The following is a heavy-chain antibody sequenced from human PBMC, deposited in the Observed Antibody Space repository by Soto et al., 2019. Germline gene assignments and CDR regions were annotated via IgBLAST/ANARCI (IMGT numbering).Heavy chain of an antibody. Sequence: SETLSLTCTVSGGSVSSSYYYWSWIRQPPGKGLEWIGYIYYSGSTNYNPSLKSRVTMSIDTSKNQFSLKLSSVTAADTAVYHCATGSSGWYVDFDYWGQGALVTVSS. CDR1: GGSVSSSYYY. V-gene: IGHV4-61*01. J-gene: IGHJ4*02. CDR3: ATGSSGWYVDFDY. D-gene: IGHD6-19*01. CDR2: IYYSGST.